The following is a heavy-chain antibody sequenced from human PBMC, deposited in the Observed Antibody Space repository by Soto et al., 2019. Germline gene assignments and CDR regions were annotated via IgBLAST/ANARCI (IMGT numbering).Heavy chain of an antibody. CDR1: GYSFTSYW. Sequence: PGESLKISCKGSGYSFTSYWISWVRQMPGKGLEWMGRIDPSDSYTNYSPSFQGHVAISADKSISTAYLQWSSLKASDTAMYYCARSSDSDSPVGYWGQGTLVTVSS. J-gene: IGHJ4*02. D-gene: IGHD2-21*02. CDR2: IDPSDSYT. V-gene: IGHV5-10-1*01. CDR3: ARSSDSDSPVGY.